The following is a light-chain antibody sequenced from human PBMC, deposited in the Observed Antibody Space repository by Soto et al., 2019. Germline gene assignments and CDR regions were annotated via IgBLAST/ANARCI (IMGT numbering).Light chain of an antibody. V-gene: IGKV3-15*01. Sequence: EVLMTQSPATLSVSPGERATLSCRASQSVSSNLAWYQQKPGQAPRLLIYGASTRAPGIPDRFSGSGSGTEFTLTISSLQSEDLAVFFCQQYDTCPPAFGQGTKVEIK. CDR1: QSVSSN. CDR3: QQYDTCPPA. CDR2: GAS. J-gene: IGKJ2*01.